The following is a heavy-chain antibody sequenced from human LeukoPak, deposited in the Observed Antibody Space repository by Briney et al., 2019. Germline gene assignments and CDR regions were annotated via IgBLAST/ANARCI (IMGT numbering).Heavy chain of an antibody. CDR2: IYYSGST. CDR3: ARPAYSGSYPFDY. J-gene: IGHJ4*02. CDR1: GGSISSSSYY. V-gene: IGHV4-39*01. Sequence: SETLSLTCTVSGGSISSSSYYWGWIRQPPGKGLEWIGSIYYSGSTYYNPSLKSRVTISVDTSKSQFSLKLSSVTAADTAVYYCARPAYSGSYPFDYWGQGTLVTVSS. D-gene: IGHD1-26*01.